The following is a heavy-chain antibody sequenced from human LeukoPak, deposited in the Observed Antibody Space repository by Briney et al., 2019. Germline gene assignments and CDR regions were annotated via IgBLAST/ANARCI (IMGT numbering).Heavy chain of an antibody. Sequence: PSETLSLTCTVSGGSISGYYWNWIRQSPEKGLEWIGYIYYSGTINYNPSLKARVTMSIDTSKNQFSLKVSSVTAADTAVYYCARGLYYYDSSGYPDRWGQGTLVTVSS. J-gene: IGHJ4*02. V-gene: IGHV4-59*01. CDR1: GGSISGYY. D-gene: IGHD3-22*01. CDR3: ARGLYYYDSSGYPDR. CDR2: IYYSGTI.